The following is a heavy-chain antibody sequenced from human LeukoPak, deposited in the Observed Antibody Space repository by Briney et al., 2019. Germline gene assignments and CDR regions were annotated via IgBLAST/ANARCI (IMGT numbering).Heavy chain of an antibody. Sequence: SETLSLTCTVSGGSISSYYWSWIRQPPGKGLEWIGYIYYSGSTNYNPSLKSRVTISVDTSKNRFSLKLSSVTAADTAVYYCARASSSWYKEFDYWGQGTLVTVSS. D-gene: IGHD6-13*01. J-gene: IGHJ4*02. CDR1: GGSISSYY. V-gene: IGHV4-59*01. CDR3: ARASSSWYKEFDY. CDR2: IYYSGST.